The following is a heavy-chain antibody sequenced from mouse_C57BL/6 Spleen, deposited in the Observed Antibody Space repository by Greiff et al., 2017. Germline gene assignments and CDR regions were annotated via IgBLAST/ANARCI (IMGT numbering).Heavy chain of an antibody. CDR3: ARVDGSSFLYAMDY. CDR2: IDPNSGGT. D-gene: IGHD1-1*01. J-gene: IGHJ4*01. Sequence: QVQLQQSGAELVKPGASVKLSCKASGYTFTSYWMHWVKQRPGRGLEWIGRIDPNSGGTKYNEKFKSKATLTVDKPSSTAYMQLSSLTSEDSAVYYCARVDGSSFLYAMDYWGQGTSVTVSS. V-gene: IGHV1-72*01. CDR1: GYTFTSYW.